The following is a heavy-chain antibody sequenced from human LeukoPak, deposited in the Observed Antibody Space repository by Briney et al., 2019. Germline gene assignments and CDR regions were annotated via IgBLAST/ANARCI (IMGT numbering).Heavy chain of an antibody. CDR3: AGDNIENGDLDYLDS. J-gene: IGHJ4*02. CDR1: GFILNSYE. CDR2: ISFSGNSI. V-gene: IGHV3-48*03. D-gene: IGHD2-21*02. Sequence: GGSLRLSCAASGFILNSYEMNWVRQAPGKGLEWVAFISFSGNSIYYADSVKGRFTISRDNAKNSLYLQMSSLRAEDTAVYYCAGDNIENGDLDYLDSWGQGTLVTVSS.